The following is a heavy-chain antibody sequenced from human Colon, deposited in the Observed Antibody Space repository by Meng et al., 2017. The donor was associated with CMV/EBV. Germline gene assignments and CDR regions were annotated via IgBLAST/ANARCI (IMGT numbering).Heavy chain of an antibody. CDR3: ARVDYSGNYDY. J-gene: IGHJ4*02. Sequence: TCTVSGGSISNYYWSWIRQPPGKGLEWIGYIYYSGSTNYNPSLKSRLTISVDTSKNHFSLKLSSVTAADTAVYYCARVDYSGNYDYWGQGTLVTVSS. CDR2: IYYSGST. D-gene: IGHD4/OR15-4a*01. V-gene: IGHV4-59*01. CDR1: GGSISNYY.